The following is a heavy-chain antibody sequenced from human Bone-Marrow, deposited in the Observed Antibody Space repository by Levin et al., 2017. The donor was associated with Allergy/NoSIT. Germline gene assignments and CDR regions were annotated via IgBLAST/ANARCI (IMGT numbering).Heavy chain of an antibody. D-gene: IGHD1-14*01. CDR2: VSTYTGDA. CDR1: GYTFTDFG. V-gene: IGHV1-18*01. Sequence: GESLKISCQASGYTFTDFGVSWVRQAPGRALEWMGWVSTYTGDAKYAQSVQGRVTMTTDTSTSTALMELRSLRYDDTAVYFCARDRAEQRAFYFYYGMDVWGQGTTVTVSS. CDR3: ARDRAEQRAFYFYYGMDV. J-gene: IGHJ6*02.